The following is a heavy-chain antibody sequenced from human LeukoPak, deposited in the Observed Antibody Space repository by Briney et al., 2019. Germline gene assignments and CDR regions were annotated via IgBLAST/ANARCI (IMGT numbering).Heavy chain of an antibody. V-gene: IGHV4-59*12. D-gene: IGHD6-19*01. CDR2: IYYSGST. Sequence: PSETLSLTCTVSGGSISSYYWSWIRQPPGKGLEWIGYIYYSGSTNYNPSLKSRVTISVDTSKNQFSLQLNSVTPEDTAVYYCARVPSPAVAGLMDVWGQGTTVTVSS. J-gene: IGHJ6*02. CDR1: GGSISSYY. CDR3: ARVPSPAVAGLMDV.